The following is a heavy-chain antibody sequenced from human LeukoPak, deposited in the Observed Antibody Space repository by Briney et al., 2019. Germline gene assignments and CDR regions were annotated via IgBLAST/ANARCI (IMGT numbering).Heavy chain of an antibody. CDR3: AKSSMSEYYFDY. CDR1: GFTFDDYA. D-gene: IGHD6-13*01. Sequence: GRSLRLSCAASGFTFDDYAMHWVRQAPGKGLEWVSGISWNSGSIGYADSVKGRFTISRDNAKNSLYLQMNCLRAEDTALYYCAKSSMSEYYFDYWGQGTLVTVSS. V-gene: IGHV3-9*01. CDR2: ISWNSGSI. J-gene: IGHJ4*02.